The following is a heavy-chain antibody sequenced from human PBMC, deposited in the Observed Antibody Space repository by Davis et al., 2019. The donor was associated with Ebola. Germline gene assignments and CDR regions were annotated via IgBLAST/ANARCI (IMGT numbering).Heavy chain of an antibody. CDR1: GFTFSSYS. CDR3: ARDRGYSYAFDI. J-gene: IGHJ3*02. CDR2: ISSSSSYI. Sequence: PGGSLRLSCAASGFTFSSYSMNWVRQAPGKGLEWVSSISSSSSYIYYADSVKGRFTSSRDNAKNSLYLQMNSLRAEDTAVYYCARDRGYSYAFDIWGQGTMVTVSS. D-gene: IGHD2-15*01. V-gene: IGHV3-21*01.